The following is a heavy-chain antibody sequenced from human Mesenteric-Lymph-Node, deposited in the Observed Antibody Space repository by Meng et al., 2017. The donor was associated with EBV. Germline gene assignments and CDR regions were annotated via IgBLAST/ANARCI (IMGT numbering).Heavy chain of an antibody. CDR1: GDSISSNYC. CDR2: VFYSGST. V-gene: IGHV4-39*07. D-gene: IGHD3-10*01. J-gene: IGHJ4*02. Sequence: QESGPGLVKPSEPLALTCTVAGDSISSNYCWNLIRQSPGKGLEWIGSVFYSGSTYYNPSLKRRVTISVDTSTGEFSLKLTSVTAADTAIYYCARDELMVRGLFDSWGQGTLVTVSS. CDR3: ARDELMVRGLFDS.